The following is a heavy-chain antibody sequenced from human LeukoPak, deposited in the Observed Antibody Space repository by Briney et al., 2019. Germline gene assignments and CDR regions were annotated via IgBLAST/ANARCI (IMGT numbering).Heavy chain of an antibody. CDR2: IKSKIDGETT. CDR3: TTDAGYSSRWYNY. Sequence: GGSLRLSCAASGFTFSNAYMTWVRQAPGKGLEWVGRIKSKIDGETTDYAAPVKGRFSISRDDSRNTLYLQVNSLKTEDTAVYYCTTDAGYSSRWYNYWGQGTLVTVSS. CDR1: GFTFSNAY. J-gene: IGHJ4*02. D-gene: IGHD6-13*01. V-gene: IGHV3-15*01.